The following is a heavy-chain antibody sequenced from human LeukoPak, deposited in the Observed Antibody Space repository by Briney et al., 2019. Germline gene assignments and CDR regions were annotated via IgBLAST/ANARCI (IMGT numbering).Heavy chain of an antibody. V-gene: IGHV3-7*05. Sequence: PGGSLRLSCAASGFTFSRYWMSWVRQAPGKGLEWVANIKQDGSEKYCGDSVKGRFTISRDNAKNSLYLQMNSLRAEDTAVYYCARGDYYDSSGYYVDAFDVWGQGTMVTVSS. CDR2: IKQDGSEK. J-gene: IGHJ3*01. D-gene: IGHD3-22*01. CDR3: ARGDYYDSSGYYVDAFDV. CDR1: GFTFSRYW.